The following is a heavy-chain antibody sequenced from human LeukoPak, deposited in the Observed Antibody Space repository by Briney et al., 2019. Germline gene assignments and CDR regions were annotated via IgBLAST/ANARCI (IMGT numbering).Heavy chain of an antibody. Sequence: PSETLSLTCAVYGGSFSGYYWSWIRQPPGKGLGWIGEINHSGSTNYNPSLKSRVTISVDTSKNQFSLKLSSVTAADTAVYYCARIFSVGHYFDYWGQGTLVTVSS. CDR1: GGSFSGYY. J-gene: IGHJ4*02. D-gene: IGHD3-3*01. CDR3: ARIFSVGHYFDY. CDR2: INHSGST. V-gene: IGHV4-34*01.